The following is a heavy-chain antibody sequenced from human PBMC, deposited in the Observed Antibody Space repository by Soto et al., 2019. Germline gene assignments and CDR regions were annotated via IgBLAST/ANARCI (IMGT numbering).Heavy chain of an antibody. V-gene: IGHV4-30-2*01. J-gene: IGHJ3*02. CDR3: VRTTDI. CDR1: GGSISSGGYS. CDR2: LYYGST. D-gene: IGHD1-1*01. Sequence: QLQLQESGSGLVKPSQTLSLTCAVSGGSISSGGYSWSWIRQPPGKGLEWIGYLYYGSTYYNPSLKTRVTISVDGSKNQFFVKRSSVPAADTAVYYCVRTTDIWGQGTMVTVSS.